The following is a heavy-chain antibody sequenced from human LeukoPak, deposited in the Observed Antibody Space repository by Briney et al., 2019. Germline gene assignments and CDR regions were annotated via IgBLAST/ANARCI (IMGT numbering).Heavy chain of an antibody. J-gene: IGHJ6*03. CDR2: ISAYNGNT. D-gene: IGHD3-3*01. Sequence: ASVKVSCKATGNTFTSYGISWVRQAPGQGLEWMGWISAYNGNTNYAQKLQGRVTMTTDTSTSTAYMELRSLRSDDTAVYYCARARASIGVVMTPRGYYMDVWGKGTTVTVSS. CDR1: GNTFTSYG. CDR3: ARARASIGVVMTPRGYYMDV. V-gene: IGHV1-18*01.